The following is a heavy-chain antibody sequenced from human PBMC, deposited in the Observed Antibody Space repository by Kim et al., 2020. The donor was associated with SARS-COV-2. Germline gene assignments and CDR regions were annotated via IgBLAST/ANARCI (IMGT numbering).Heavy chain of an antibody. D-gene: IGHD3-22*01. CDR3: AREDYYDSSGDLTKNYFDY. Sequence: SVKVSCKASGGTFSSYAISWVRQAPGQGLEWMGGIIPIFGTANYAQKFQGRVTITADESTSTAYMELSSLRSEDTAVYYCAREDYYDSSGDLTKNYFDYWGQGTPVTVSS. CDR2: IIPIFGTA. CDR1: GGTFSSYA. V-gene: IGHV1-69*13. J-gene: IGHJ4*02.